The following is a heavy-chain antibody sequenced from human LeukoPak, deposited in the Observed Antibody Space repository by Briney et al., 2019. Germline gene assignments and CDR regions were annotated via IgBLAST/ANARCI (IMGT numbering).Heavy chain of an antibody. CDR2: INPNSGGT. CDR3: ARVDTRFGELLWGNWFDP. CDR1: GYTFTGYY. J-gene: IGHJ5*02. D-gene: IGHD3-10*01. V-gene: IGHV1-2*02. Sequence: ASVKVSCKASGYTFTGYYMHWVRRAPGQGLEWMGWINPNSGGTNYAQKFQGRVTMTRDTSISTAYMELSRLRSDDTAVYYCARVDTRFGELLWGNWFDPWGQGTLVTVSS.